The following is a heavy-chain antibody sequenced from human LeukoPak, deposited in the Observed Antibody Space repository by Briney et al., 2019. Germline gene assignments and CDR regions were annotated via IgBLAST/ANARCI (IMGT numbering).Heavy chain of an antibody. CDR1: GGSISSYY. V-gene: IGHV4-30-4*01. D-gene: IGHD1-26*01. Sequence: PSETLSLTCTVSGGSISSYYWSWIRQPPGEGLEWIGYIYYSGNTYYNPSLKSRVTISVDTSKNQFSLKLSSVTAADTAVYYCARLVGTFSTFDYWGQGTLVTVSS. J-gene: IGHJ4*02. CDR2: IYYSGNT. CDR3: ARLVGTFSTFDY.